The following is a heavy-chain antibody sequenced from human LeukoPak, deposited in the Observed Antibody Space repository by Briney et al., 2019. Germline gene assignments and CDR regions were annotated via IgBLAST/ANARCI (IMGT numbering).Heavy chain of an antibody. J-gene: IGHJ4*02. Sequence: GGSLRLSCAASGFTSDDYGMSWVRQAPGKGLEWVSGINWNGGSTGYADSVKGRFTISRDNAKNSLYLQMNSLRAEDTALYYCARQRDSSGYNYFDYWGQGTLVTVSS. V-gene: IGHV3-20*04. CDR1: GFTSDDYG. CDR3: ARQRDSSGYNYFDY. CDR2: INWNGGST. D-gene: IGHD3-22*01.